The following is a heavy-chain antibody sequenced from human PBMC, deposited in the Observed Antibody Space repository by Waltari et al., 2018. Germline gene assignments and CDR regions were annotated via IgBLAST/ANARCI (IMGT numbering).Heavy chain of an antibody. CDR2: IYGGGRT. J-gene: IGHJ4*02. Sequence: EVQLVESGGGLVHPGGSLRLTCAASGLTVSNNYLTWVRQAPGKGLGWVSTIYGGGRTYYADSGKGRFTISRDNSKNTVYLQMNSLETEDTAVYYCARATATGATPDYWGQGTLVTVSS. CDR1: GLTVSNNY. D-gene: IGHD1-26*01. V-gene: IGHV3-66*02. CDR3: ARATATGATPDY.